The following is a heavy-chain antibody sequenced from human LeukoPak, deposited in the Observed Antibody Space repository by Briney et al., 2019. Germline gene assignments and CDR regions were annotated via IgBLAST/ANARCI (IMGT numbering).Heavy chain of an antibody. J-gene: IGHJ4*02. D-gene: IGHD2-8*02. CDR1: GGSISSYY. V-gene: IGHV4-59*08. CDR3: AGHHPRNTVDF. Sequence: SETLSLTCTVSGGSISSYYWSWIRQPPGKGLEWIAYISDIGSINYNPSLKSRVTISLDTSKNQLSLKLRSVTAADTAVYYCAGHHPRNTVDFWGQGTLVTVSS. CDR2: ISDIGSI.